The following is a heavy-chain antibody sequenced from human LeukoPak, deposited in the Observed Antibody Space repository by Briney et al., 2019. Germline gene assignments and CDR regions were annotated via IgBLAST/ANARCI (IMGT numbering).Heavy chain of an antibody. V-gene: IGHV1-46*01. J-gene: IGHJ4*02. CDR3: ARPLYETRYCDYAVFDY. Sequence: ASVKVSCKASGYTFTRYYMLWVRQAPGQGLEWMGIINPSGGSTSHVQKFQGRVTMTRDTSTRTVYMELSSLKSEDTPIYYCARPLYETRYCDYAVFDYWGQGTLVTVSS. D-gene: IGHD4-17*01. CDR2: INPSGGST. CDR1: GYTFTRYY.